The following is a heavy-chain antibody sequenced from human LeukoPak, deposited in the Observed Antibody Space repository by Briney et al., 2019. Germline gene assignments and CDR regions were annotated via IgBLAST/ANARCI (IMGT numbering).Heavy chain of an antibody. D-gene: IGHD2-21*01. Sequence: PGGSLRLSCAASGFTFSSYEMNWVRQAPGKGLEWVSYISSSGSTIFYTDSVKGRFTISRDNSKNTLYLHMNSLRAEDTAIYYCARDNYSYRLDLWGQGTLVTVSS. V-gene: IGHV3-48*03. CDR2: ISSSGSTI. CDR3: ARDNYSYRLDL. CDR1: GFTFSSYE. J-gene: IGHJ5*02.